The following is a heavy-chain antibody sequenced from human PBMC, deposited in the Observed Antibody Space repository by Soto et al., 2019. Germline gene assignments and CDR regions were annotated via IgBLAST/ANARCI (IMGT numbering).Heavy chain of an antibody. Sequence: QVQLVESGGGVVQPGRSLRLSCAASGFTFSSYGMHWVRQAPGKGLEWVAVISYDGSNKYYADSVKGRFTISRDNSKNTLYLQMNSLGAEDTAVYYCAKGCRVGATKGWFDPWGQGTLVTVSS. J-gene: IGHJ5*02. CDR3: AKGCRVGATKGWFDP. D-gene: IGHD1-26*01. V-gene: IGHV3-30*18. CDR2: ISYDGSNK. CDR1: GFTFSSYG.